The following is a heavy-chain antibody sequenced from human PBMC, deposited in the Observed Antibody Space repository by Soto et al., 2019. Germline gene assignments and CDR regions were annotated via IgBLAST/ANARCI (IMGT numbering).Heavy chain of an antibody. CDR2: IIPIFGTA. CDR3: ASGYYDSSGYYYDGDY. D-gene: IGHD3-22*01. J-gene: IGHJ4*02. Sequence: QVQLVQSGAEVKKPGSSVKVSCKASGGTFSSYAISWVRQAPGQGLEWMGGIIPIFGTANYAQKFQGRVTITADKSTSTAYMELSRLRSEDTAVYYCASGYYDSSGYYYDGDYWGQGTLVTVSS. V-gene: IGHV1-69*06. CDR1: GGTFSSYA.